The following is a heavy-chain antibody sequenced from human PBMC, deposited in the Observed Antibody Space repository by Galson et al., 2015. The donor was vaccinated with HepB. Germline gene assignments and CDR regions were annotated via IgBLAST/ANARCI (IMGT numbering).Heavy chain of an antibody. V-gene: IGHV3-43*01. CDR1: GFTFDDYT. J-gene: IGHJ4*02. D-gene: IGHD6-19*01. CDR3: TKDTSSGWSGGYFDY. Sequence: SLRLSCAASGFTFDDYTMHWVRQAPGKGLEWVSLINWDGDSTFYADSVKGRFTISRDNSKNSLYLQMNSLRTEDSASYYCTKDTSSGWSGGYFDYWGQGTLVTVSS. CDR2: INWDGDST.